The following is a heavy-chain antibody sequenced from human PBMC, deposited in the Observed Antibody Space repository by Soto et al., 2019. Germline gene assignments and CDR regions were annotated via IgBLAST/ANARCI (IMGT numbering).Heavy chain of an antibody. CDR1: GDSISSSHW. CDR3: ARQLERGDLPEGFEY. V-gene: IGHV4-4*02. CDR2: IFHSGAT. J-gene: IGHJ4*02. D-gene: IGHD1-1*01. Sequence: QVQLQESGPGLVEPSGTLSLTCAVSGDSISSSHWWSWVRQPPGKGLEWIGEIFHSGATKYNPSLESRVTMSVDKSNHQLSLKLRSVTAADTAVYYCARQLERGDLPEGFEYWGQGTLATVSS.